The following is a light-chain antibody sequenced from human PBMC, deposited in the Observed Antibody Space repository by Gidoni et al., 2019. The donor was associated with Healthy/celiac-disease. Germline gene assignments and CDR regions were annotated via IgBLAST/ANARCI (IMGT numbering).Light chain of an antibody. Sequence: EIVLTQSPGTLSLSPGERATLSCRASQSVSSSYLAWYQQKPGQAPRLLIYGASSRATGIPDRCSGSGSGTDFTLTISRLEPEDFAVYYCQQYGSSPGVTFXPGTKVDIK. CDR2: GAS. CDR1: QSVSSSY. CDR3: QQYGSSPGVT. V-gene: IGKV3-20*01. J-gene: IGKJ3*01.